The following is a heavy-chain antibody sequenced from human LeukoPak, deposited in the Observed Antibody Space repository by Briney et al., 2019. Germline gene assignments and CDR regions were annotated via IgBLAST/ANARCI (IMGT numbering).Heavy chain of an antibody. J-gene: IGHJ4*02. CDR2: IYYSGST. V-gene: IGHV4-59*01. CDR1: GGSISSYY. Sequence: SETLSLTCTVSGGSISSYYWSWIRQPPGKGLEWIGYIYYSGSTNYNPSLKSRVTISVDTSKNQFSLKLSPVTAADTAVYYCARGSSGPGWYFDYWGQGTLVTVSS. CDR3: ARGSSGPGWYFDY. D-gene: IGHD6-19*01.